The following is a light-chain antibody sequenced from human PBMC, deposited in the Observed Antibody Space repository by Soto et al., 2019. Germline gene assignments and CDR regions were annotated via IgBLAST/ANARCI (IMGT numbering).Light chain of an antibody. CDR3: SSYTGSNTWV. Sequence: QSALTQPASVSGSPGQSITISCTGTSSDVGGYNHVSWFQQHPGKAPQLVIYEVTNRPSGVSNRFSGSKSGNTASLSISGIQAEDEADYYCSSYTGSNTWVFGGGTKVTVL. V-gene: IGLV2-14*01. CDR1: SSDVGGYNH. J-gene: IGLJ3*02. CDR2: EVT.